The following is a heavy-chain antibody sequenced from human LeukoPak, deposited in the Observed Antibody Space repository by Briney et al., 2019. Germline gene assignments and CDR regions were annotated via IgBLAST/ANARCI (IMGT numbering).Heavy chain of an antibody. Sequence: GGSLRLSCAASGFTFSNYGMHWVRQAPGKGLEWVAFIRYDGSDKYYADSVKGRFTISRDNSKNTLYLQMNSLKTEDTAVYYCTTDPSPDCSGGSCYYDGPLAEYFQHWGQGTLVTVSS. V-gene: IGHV3-30*02. CDR2: IRYDGSDK. CDR3: TTDPSPDCSGGSCYYDGPLAEYFQH. D-gene: IGHD2-15*01. CDR1: GFTFSNYG. J-gene: IGHJ1*01.